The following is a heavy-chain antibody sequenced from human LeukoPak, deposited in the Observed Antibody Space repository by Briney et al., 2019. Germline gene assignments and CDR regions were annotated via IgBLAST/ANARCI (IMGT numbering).Heavy chain of an antibody. J-gene: IGHJ4*02. CDR2: IYHSGST. CDR1: GYSISSGYY. D-gene: IGHD6-19*01. Sequence: PSETLSLTCTVSGYSISSGYYWGWIRQPPGKGLEWIGSIYHSGSTYYNPSLKSRVTISVDTSKNQFSLKLSSVTAADRAVYYCARHLTSEYSSGWYYVDYWGQGTLVTVSS. CDR3: ARHLTSEYSSGWYYVDY. V-gene: IGHV4-38-2*02.